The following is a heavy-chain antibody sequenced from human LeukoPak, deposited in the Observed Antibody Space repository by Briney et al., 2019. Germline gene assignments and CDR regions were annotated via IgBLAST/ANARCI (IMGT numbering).Heavy chain of an antibody. CDR1: SGSISSGGYF. Sequence: SETLSLTCTVSSGSISSGGYFWSWIRQHPGKGLEWIGYIYYSGSTYYNPSLKSRVTISVDTSKNQFSLKLSSVTAADTAVYYCARMYSSSLDYYYYYMDVWGKGTTVTVSS. V-gene: IGHV4-31*03. D-gene: IGHD6-6*01. CDR3: ARMYSSSLDYYYYYMDV. CDR2: IYYSGST. J-gene: IGHJ6*03.